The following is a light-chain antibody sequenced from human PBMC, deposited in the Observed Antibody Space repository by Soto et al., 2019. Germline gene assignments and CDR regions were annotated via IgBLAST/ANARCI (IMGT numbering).Light chain of an antibody. Sequence: QSVLTQPRSVSAPPGQSVTISCTGTSSDVGRYDYVSWYQQHPGKAPKLIVYDVTERPSGVPDRFSGSKSGNTASLTISGLQAEDEADYYCCSFAGTDSYVFGVGTKVNV. CDR1: SSDVGRYDY. J-gene: IGLJ1*01. CDR2: DVT. CDR3: CSFAGTDSYV. V-gene: IGLV2-11*01.